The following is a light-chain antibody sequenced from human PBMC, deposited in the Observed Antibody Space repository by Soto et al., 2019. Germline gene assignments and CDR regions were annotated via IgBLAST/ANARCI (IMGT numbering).Light chain of an antibody. V-gene: IGLV2-11*01. Sequence: QSALTQPRSVSGSPGQSVTISCTGTSSDVGGYDYVSWYQHHPGKAPKFMIYDVSKRPSGVPDRFSGSKSGNTASLTISGLQGEDEADYYCSSYTGSTTFVAFGGWTKLTVL. CDR1: SSDVGGYDY. CDR2: DVS. CDR3: SSYTGSTTFVA. J-gene: IGLJ2*01.